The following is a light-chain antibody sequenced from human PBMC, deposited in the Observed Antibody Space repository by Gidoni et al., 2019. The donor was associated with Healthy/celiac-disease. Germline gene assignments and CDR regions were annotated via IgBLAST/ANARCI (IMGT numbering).Light chain of an antibody. J-gene: IGKJ1*01. Sequence: DIQMTQSPSTLSASVGDRVTITCRASQSISSWLAWYQQKPGKAPKLLIYKASSLERGVPSRFSGSGYGTEFNLTISSLQPDDFATYYCQQYNSSPWTLXQXTKVEIK. CDR3: QQYNSSPWT. CDR2: KAS. V-gene: IGKV1-5*03. CDR1: QSISSW.